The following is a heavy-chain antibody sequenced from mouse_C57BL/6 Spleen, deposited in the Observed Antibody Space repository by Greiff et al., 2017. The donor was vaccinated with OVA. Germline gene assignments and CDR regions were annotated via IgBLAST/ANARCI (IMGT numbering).Heavy chain of an antibody. Sequence: EVHLVESGGGLVKPGGSLKLSCAASGFTFSSYAMSWVRQTPEKRLEWVATISDGGSYTYYPDNVKGRFTISRDNAKNNLYLQMSHLKSEDTAMYYCAKLTGTWGYFDVWGTGTTVTVSS. D-gene: IGHD4-1*01. V-gene: IGHV5-4*01. J-gene: IGHJ1*03. CDR1: GFTFSSYA. CDR3: AKLTGTWGYFDV. CDR2: ISDGGSYT.